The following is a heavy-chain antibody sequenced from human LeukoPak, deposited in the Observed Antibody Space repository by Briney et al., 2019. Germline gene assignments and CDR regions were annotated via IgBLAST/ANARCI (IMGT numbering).Heavy chain of an antibody. CDR3: AILGDYDFDY. CDR2: ISYDGSNK. Sequence: GSLRLSCAASGFTFSSYAMHWVRQAPGKGLEWVAVISYDGSNKYYADSVKGRFTISRDNSKNTLYLQMNSLRAEDTAVYYCAILGDYDFDYWGQGTPVTVSS. V-gene: IGHV3-30-3*01. CDR1: GFTFSSYA. J-gene: IGHJ4*02. D-gene: IGHD4-17*01.